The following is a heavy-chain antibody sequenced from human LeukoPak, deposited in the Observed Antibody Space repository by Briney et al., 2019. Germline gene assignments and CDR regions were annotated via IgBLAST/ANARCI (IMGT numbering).Heavy chain of an antibody. V-gene: IGHV4-34*01. J-gene: IGHJ5*02. CDR3: ARRNGGNWFDP. Sequence: SETLSLTCAVYGGSFSGYYWSWIRQPPGKGLEWIGEINHSGSTNYNPSLKSRVTISVDTSKNQFSLKLNSVTAADTAVYYCARRNGGNWFDPWGQGTLVTVSS. CDR2: INHSGST. D-gene: IGHD3-16*01. CDR1: GGSFSGYY.